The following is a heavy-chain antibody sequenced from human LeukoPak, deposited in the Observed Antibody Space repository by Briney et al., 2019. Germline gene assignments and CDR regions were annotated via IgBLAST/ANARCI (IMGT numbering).Heavy chain of an antibody. CDR1: GFTFSSYS. V-gene: IGHV3-74*01. CDR3: VRELPPVVQYYFDY. J-gene: IGHJ4*02. Sequence: PGGSLRLSCAASGFTFSSYSMNWVRQAPGKGLVWVSRINSDGSSTSYADSVKGRFTISRDNAKNSLYLQMNSLRDEDTAVYYCVRELPPVVQYYFDYWGPGTLVTVSS. CDR2: INSDGSST. D-gene: IGHD3-22*01.